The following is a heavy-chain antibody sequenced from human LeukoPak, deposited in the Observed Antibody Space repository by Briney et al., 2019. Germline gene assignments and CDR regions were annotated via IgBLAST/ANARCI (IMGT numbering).Heavy chain of an antibody. CDR2: ISVYNGNT. CDR1: GYTFPNYG. J-gene: IGHJ4*02. CDR3: ARDCDRSGYYCY. D-gene: IGHD3-22*01. V-gene: IGHV1-18*01. Sequence: ASVKVSCKTSGYTFPNYGLSWVRQAPGQGLERIGWISVYNGNTNYAQKLQGRVTMTTDTSTGTAYMELGSLRSDDTAVYYCARDCDRSGYYCYWGQGTLVTVSS.